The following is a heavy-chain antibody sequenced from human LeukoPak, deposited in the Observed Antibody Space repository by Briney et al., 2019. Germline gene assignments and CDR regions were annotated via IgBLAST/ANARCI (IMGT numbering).Heavy chain of an antibody. D-gene: IGHD6-6*01. Sequence: ASVKVSCKASGYTFTGYYMHWVRQAPGQGLEWMGWINPNSGGTNYAQKFQGRVTMTRDTSISTAYMEVSRLRPDDTAVYYCARGPLGSSSSGYYYYMDVWGKGTTVTVSS. V-gene: IGHV1-2*02. CDR3: ARGPLGSSSSGYYYYMDV. CDR1: GYTFTGYY. CDR2: INPNSGGT. J-gene: IGHJ6*03.